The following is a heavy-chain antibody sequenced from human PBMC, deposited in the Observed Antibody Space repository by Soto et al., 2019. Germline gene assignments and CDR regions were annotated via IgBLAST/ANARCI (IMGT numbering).Heavy chain of an antibody. J-gene: IGHJ4*02. CDR1: GYSISSGYY. D-gene: IGHD2-8*01. CDR3: ARHEGNGNVWPLDY. V-gene: IGHV4-38-2*01. Sequence: PSETLSLTCAVSGYSISSGYYWGWIRQPPGKGLEWIGSIYHSGSTYYNPSLKSRVTISVDTSKNQFSLKLSSVTAADTAVYYCARHEGNGNVWPLDYWGQGPLVTVSS. CDR2: IYHSGST.